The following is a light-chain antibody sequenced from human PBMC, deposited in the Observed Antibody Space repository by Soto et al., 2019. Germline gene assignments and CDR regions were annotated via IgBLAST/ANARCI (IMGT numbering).Light chain of an antibody. CDR1: QSVSDN. J-gene: IGKJ2*01. V-gene: IGKV3-15*01. CDR3: QQSNNWPYT. Sequence: EIVMTQSPATLSVSPWERVTLSCRASQSVSDNLAWYQQKPGQAPRLLIYGASTRATTIPARFSGSGSGTEFTLTISSLQSEDFAVYYCQQSNNWPYTFGQGTKLDIK. CDR2: GAS.